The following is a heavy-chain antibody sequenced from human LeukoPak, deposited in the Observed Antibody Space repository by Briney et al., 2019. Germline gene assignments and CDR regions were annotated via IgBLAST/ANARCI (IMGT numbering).Heavy chain of an antibody. V-gene: IGHV3-23*01. J-gene: IGHJ6*03. Sequence: QPGGSLRLSCAASGFTFSHYAMSWVRQAPGKGLEWVSTISSSGDSIYYADSVKGRFTISRDSSKNTLYLQMNSLGAEDTAVYYCAKSTTKRTSENYYYYYMDVWGKGTTVTVSS. CDR3: AKSTTKRTSENYYYYYMDV. CDR2: ISSSGDSI. CDR1: GFTFSHYA. D-gene: IGHD1-1*01.